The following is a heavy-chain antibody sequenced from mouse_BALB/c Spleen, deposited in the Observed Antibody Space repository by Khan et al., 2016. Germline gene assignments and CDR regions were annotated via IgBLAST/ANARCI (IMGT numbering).Heavy chain of an antibody. D-gene: IGHD1-1*01. V-gene: IGHV7-3*02. CDR3: ARNYYGSSYRYFDY. Sequence: EVELVESGGGLVQPGGSLRLPCATSGFTFTDYYMSWVRQPPGKALEWLGFIRNKANGYTTEYSASVKGRFTISRDNSQSILYLQMNTLRAEDSATYYCARNYYGSSYRYFDYWGQGTTLTVSS. CDR1: GFTFTDYY. CDR2: IRNKANGYTT. J-gene: IGHJ2*01.